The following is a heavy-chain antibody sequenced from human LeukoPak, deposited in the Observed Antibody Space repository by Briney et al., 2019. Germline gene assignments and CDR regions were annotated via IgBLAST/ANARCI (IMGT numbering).Heavy chain of an antibody. CDR3: ARGRSAAAGKFDY. D-gene: IGHD6-13*01. J-gene: IGHJ4*02. CDR2: ISSSSSCI. CDR1: GFTFSSYS. Sequence: GGSLRLSCAASGFTFSSYSMNWVRQAPGKGLECVSSISSSSSCIYYADSVKGRFTISRDNAKNSLYLQMNSLRAEDTAVYYCARGRSAAAGKFDYWGQGTLVTVSS. V-gene: IGHV3-21*01.